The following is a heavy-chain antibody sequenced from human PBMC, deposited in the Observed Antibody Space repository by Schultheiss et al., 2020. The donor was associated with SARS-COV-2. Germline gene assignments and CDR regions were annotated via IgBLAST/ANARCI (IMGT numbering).Heavy chain of an antibody. Sequence: ASVKVSCKASGGTFSSYGISWVRQAPGQGLEWMGRINPNSGGTNYAQKFQGRVTLTRDTSITTVYMELSRLKSDDTAMYYCARDFRATVTFDSWGQGTLVTVSS. D-gene: IGHD4-17*01. CDR3: ARDFRATVTFDS. CDR1: GGTFSSYG. J-gene: IGHJ4*02. V-gene: IGHV1-2*06. CDR2: INPNSGGT.